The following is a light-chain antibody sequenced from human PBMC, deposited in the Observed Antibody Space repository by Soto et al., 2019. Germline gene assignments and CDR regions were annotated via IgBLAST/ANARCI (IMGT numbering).Light chain of an antibody. J-gene: IGKJ5*01. CDR3: QRLNDYPIT. CDR2: AAS. CDR1: QGISSY. Sequence: DIQLTQSPSFLSASVGDRVTITCRASQGISSYLAWYQQKPGKAPKFLIYAASTLRGAVPSRFSGSGSGTEFTLKISSLQPEDFATYYCQRLNDYPITFGQGTRLEIK. V-gene: IGKV1-9*01.